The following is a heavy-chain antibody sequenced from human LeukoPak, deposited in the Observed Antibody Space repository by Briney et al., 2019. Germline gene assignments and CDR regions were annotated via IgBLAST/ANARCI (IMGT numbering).Heavy chain of an antibody. J-gene: IGHJ3*02. CDR2: IYYSGST. D-gene: IGHD6-13*01. Sequence: PSETLSLTCTVSGGSISSGGYYWSWIRQHPGKGLEWIGYIYYSGSTYYNPSLKSRVTISVDTSKNQFSLKLSSVTAADTAVYYCARVGSGIAAAGRAFDIWGQGTMVTVSS. CDR3: ARVGSGIAAAGRAFDI. CDR1: GGSISSGGYY. V-gene: IGHV4-31*03.